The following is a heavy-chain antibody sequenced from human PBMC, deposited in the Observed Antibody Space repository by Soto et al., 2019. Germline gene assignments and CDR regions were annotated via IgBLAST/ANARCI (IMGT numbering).Heavy chain of an antibody. V-gene: IGHV1-69*06. D-gene: IGHD1-1*01. J-gene: IGHJ6*02. CDR2: IIPIFGTP. CDR1: GGSFSTYA. CDR3: AAPRTDRYKVPDPSTYYPYALDV. Sequence: GASVKVSCKASGGSFSTYAISWVRQAPGQGLEWMGGIIPIFGTPNYAQKFQGRVTITADRSTSTAYLELNSLRSEDTAVYYCAAPRTDRYKVPDPSTYYPYALDVLRQGTTVTVSS.